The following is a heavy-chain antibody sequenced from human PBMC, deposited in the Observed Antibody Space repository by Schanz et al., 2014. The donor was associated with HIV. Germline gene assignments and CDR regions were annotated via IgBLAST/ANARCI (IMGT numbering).Heavy chain of an antibody. CDR3: ARDPNTQAWFDP. J-gene: IGHJ5*02. V-gene: IGHV3-33*08. D-gene: IGHD2-2*02. Sequence: QVQLVESGGGVVQPGRSLRLSCAASEFTFSSYGMHWVRQAPGKGLEWAAVIWYDGSNKYYADSVKGRFNISRDNAKKSLYLQMDSLRGEDTAVYYCARDPNTQAWFDPWGQGTLVIVSS. CDR2: IWYDGSNK. CDR1: EFTFSSYG.